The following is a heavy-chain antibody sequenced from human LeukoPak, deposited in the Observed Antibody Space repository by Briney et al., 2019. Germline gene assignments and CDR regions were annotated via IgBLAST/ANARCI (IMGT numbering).Heavy chain of an antibody. CDR3: ARGARGYYDSSGAFRY. Sequence: SETLSLTCAVYGGSFSGYYWSWLRQPPGKGLEWIGEINHSGSTNYNPSLKSRVTISVDTSKNQFSLKLSSVTAADTAVYYCARGARGYYDSSGAFRYWGQGTLVTVSS. V-gene: IGHV4-34*01. CDR1: GGSFSGYY. J-gene: IGHJ4*02. D-gene: IGHD3-22*01. CDR2: INHSGST.